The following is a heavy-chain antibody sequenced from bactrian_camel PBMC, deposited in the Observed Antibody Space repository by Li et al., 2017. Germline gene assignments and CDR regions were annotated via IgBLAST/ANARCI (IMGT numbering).Heavy chain of an antibody. CDR1: GNTYSTNC. J-gene: IGHJ4*01. D-gene: IGHD7*01. CDR3: AAVVGCSTAPWLRDPGQRQGPIY. Sequence: HVQLVESGGGSVQALGSLSISCKASGNTYSTNCLGWFRQVPGKEREGVASITRIHGGTAYADSVKGRFIISQDNTKNTWYLQMNILKPEDTAMYYCAAVVGCSTAPWLRDPGQRQGPIYWGQGTQVTVS. V-gene: IGHV3S68*01. CDR2: ITRIHGGT.